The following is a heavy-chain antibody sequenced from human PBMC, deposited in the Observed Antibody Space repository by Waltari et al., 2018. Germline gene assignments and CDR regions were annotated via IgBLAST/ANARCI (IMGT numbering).Heavy chain of an antibody. CDR3: GRAAGIDF. CDR1: GFTFSSYV. J-gene: IGHJ4*02. V-gene: IGHV3-23*01. Sequence: EVHLLESGGGLVQPGGSLRLSCAASGFTFSSYVLHWVRQAPGKGLEWVSRISDAGGRIYYADSVKGRFTISRDNSKNTLFLQMNSLRADDTAVYYCGRAAGIDFWGQGTLVTVSS. CDR2: ISDAGGRI.